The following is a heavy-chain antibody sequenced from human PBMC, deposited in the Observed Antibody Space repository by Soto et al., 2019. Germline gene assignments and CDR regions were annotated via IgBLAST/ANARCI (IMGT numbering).Heavy chain of an antibody. V-gene: IGHV3-48*03. D-gene: IGHD2-15*01. J-gene: IGHJ4*02. CDR3: AKSGGSYRPFDS. CDR1: GFTFSSYE. Sequence: PGGFLRLSCEASGFTFSSYEMNWVRQAPGKGLEWVAHIPAGGGTIYYADSVKGRFTISRDNPKDSLYLQMNNLRAEDTAFYYCAKSGGSYRPFDSWGQGTLVTVSS. CDR2: IPAGGGTI.